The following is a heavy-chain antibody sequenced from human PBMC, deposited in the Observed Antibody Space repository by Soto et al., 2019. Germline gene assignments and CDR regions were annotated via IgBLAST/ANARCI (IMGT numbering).Heavy chain of an antibody. Sequence: GGSLRLSCAASGFTFSSYGMHWVRQAPGKGLEWVAVISYDGSNKYYADSVKGRFTISRDNAKNTLYLQMNSLRAEDTAVYYCAKSQSYSSSSGGYYHGMDVWGQGTTVTVSS. J-gene: IGHJ6*02. V-gene: IGHV3-30*18. CDR1: GFTFSSYG. CDR3: AKSQSYSSSSGGYYHGMDV. CDR2: ISYDGSNK. D-gene: IGHD6-6*01.